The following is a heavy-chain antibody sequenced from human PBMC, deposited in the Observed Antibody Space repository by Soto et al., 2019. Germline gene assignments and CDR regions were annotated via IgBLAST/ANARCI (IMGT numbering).Heavy chain of an antibody. CDR3: ARGITMVRGLNWFDP. D-gene: IGHD3-10*01. V-gene: IGHV1-2*04. J-gene: IGHJ5*02. Sequence: QVQLVQSGAEVKKPGASVKVSCKASGYTFTGYYMHWVRQAPGQGLEWMGWINPNSGGTNYAQKFQGWVTMTRDTSISTAYMEVSRLRSDDTAVYYCARGITMVRGLNWFDPWGQGPLVTVSS. CDR2: INPNSGGT. CDR1: GYTFTGYY.